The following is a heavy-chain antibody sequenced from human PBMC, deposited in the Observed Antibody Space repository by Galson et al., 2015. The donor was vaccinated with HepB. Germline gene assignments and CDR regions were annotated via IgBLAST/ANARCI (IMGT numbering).Heavy chain of an antibody. V-gene: IGHV3-11*01. J-gene: IGHJ5*01. CDR3: ARETYGWFDS. CDR1: GFTFSDYD. Sequence: SLRLSCAASGFTFSDYDMTWIRQAPGKGLEWVSFISNSGGTTTYSAYSVRGRFTISRDNAKSSLYLQMNSLRAEDTAVYYCARETYGWFDSWGQGTLVTVSS. D-gene: IGHD2-8*01. CDR2: ISNSGGTTT.